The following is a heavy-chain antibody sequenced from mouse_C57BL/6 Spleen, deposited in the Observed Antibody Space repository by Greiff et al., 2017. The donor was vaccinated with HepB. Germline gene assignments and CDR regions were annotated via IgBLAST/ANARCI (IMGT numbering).Heavy chain of an antibody. CDR2: ISSGGDYI. J-gene: IGHJ3*01. D-gene: IGHD1-1*01. Sequence: EVMLVESGEGLVKPGGSLKLSCAASGFTFSSYAMSWVRQTPEKRLEWVAYISSGGDYIYYADTVKGRFTISRDNARNTLYLQMSSLKSEDTAMYYCTRDWNYYGSSSGFAYWGQGTLVTVSA. CDR1: GFTFSSYA. CDR3: TRDWNYYGSSSGFAY. V-gene: IGHV5-9-1*02.